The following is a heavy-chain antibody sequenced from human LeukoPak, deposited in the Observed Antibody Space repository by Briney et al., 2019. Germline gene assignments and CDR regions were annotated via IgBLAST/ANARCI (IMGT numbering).Heavy chain of an antibody. CDR1: GYTFTSYA. Sequence: GASVKVSCKASGYTFTSYAMHWVRQPPGQGLEWVGWINTNTGNPTYAQGFTGRFVFSLDTSVSTAYLQISSLKAEDTAVYYCARDKDGLGDWFDPWGQGTRVTVSS. V-gene: IGHV7-4-1*02. D-gene: IGHD3/OR15-3a*01. CDR3: ARDKDGLGDWFDP. J-gene: IGHJ5*01. CDR2: INTNTGNP.